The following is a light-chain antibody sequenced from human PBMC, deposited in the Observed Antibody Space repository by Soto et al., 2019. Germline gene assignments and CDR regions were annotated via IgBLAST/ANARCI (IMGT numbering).Light chain of an antibody. Sequence: QSVLTQPPSASGSPGQSVAISCTGTSSDVGGYNYVSWYQQHPGKAPKLMIYDVTERPPGVPDRFSGSKSGNTASQTVAGLQAEDEADYYCSSYAGSNNPVLFGGGTKLTVL. V-gene: IGLV2-8*01. J-gene: IGLJ2*01. CDR3: SSYAGSNNPVL. CDR1: SSDVGGYNY. CDR2: DVT.